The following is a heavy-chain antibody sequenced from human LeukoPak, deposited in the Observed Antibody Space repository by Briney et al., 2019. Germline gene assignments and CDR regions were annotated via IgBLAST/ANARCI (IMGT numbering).Heavy chain of an antibody. J-gene: IGHJ4*02. V-gene: IGHV1-18*01. CDR2: ISAYKGVT. Sequence: ASVKVSCKPSGYTFISYGISWVRQAPGQGLEWVGWISAYKGVTDYAQKFQGRVAMTTDTSTSTVYMELMSLTLEDTAVYYCARVNDIAVVAAAAPHYEYWGQGTLVTVSS. CDR3: ARVNDIAVVAAAAPHYEY. CDR1: GYTFISYG. D-gene: IGHD2-15*01.